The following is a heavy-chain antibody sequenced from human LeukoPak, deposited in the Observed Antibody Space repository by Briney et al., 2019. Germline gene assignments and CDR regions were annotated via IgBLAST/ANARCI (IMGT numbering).Heavy chain of an antibody. CDR2: ISSSGNTI. CDR1: GFIFSNYE. Sequence: GGSLRLSCAASGFIFSNYEMNWVRQAPGKGLEWLSYISSSGNTIYYADSVKGRVTISRDNAKNSLYLQMNGLTAEDTALYYCARGRIYFDYWGQGTLVTVSS. V-gene: IGHV3-48*03. CDR3: ARGRIYFDY. J-gene: IGHJ4*02.